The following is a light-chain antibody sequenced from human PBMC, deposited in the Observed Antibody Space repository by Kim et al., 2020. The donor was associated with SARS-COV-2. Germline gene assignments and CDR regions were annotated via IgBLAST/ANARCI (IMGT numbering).Light chain of an antibody. CDR3: SSYTSSATRV. CDR2: DVS. Sequence: GQSLTISCTGTSSDVGGYNYVSWYQQHPGKATKLMIYDVSNRPSGVSNRFSGSKSGNTASLSISGLRAEDEADYYCSSYTSSATRVFGGGTQLTVL. V-gene: IGLV2-14*03. CDR1: SSDVGGYNY. J-gene: IGLJ2*01.